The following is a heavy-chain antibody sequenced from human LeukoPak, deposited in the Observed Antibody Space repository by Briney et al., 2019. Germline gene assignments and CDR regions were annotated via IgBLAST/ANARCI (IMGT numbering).Heavy chain of an antibody. CDR3: ARSLISRGSGSYSSDY. J-gene: IGHJ4*02. Sequence: GGSLRLSCAASGFTFSSYAMSWVRQAPGKGLDSVSALSGSGGSTYYADSVKGRFTISRDNAKNSLCLQMNSLRAEDTAVYYCARSLISRGSGSYSSDYWGQGTLVTVSS. CDR2: LSGSGGST. D-gene: IGHD3-10*01. V-gene: IGHV3-23*01. CDR1: GFTFSSYA.